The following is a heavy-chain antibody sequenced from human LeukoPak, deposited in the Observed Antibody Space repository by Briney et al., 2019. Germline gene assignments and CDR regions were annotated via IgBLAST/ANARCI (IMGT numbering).Heavy chain of an antibody. J-gene: IGHJ4*02. CDR1: GFTFSSYG. D-gene: IGHD3-10*01. Sequence: GGSLRLSCAASGFTFSSYGMHWVRQAPGKGLEWVAVISYDGSNKYYADSVKGRFTISRDNSKNTLYLQMNSLRAEDTAVYYCARDVVGEDGYWGQGTLVTVSS. V-gene: IGHV3-30*03. CDR3: ARDVVGEDGY. CDR2: ISYDGSNK.